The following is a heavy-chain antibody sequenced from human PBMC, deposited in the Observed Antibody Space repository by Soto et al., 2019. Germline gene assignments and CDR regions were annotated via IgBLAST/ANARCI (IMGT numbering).Heavy chain of an antibody. CDR2: IYYSGST. V-gene: IGHV4-39*01. J-gene: IGHJ5*02. Sequence: SETLSLTCTVSGGSISSSSYYWGWIRQPPGKGLEWIGSIYYSGSTYYNPSLKSRVTISVDTSKNQFSLKLSSVTAADTAVYYCARHFVVVPAAMPAYLHWFDPWGQGTLVTVSS. D-gene: IGHD2-2*01. CDR3: ARHFVVVPAAMPAYLHWFDP. CDR1: GGSISSSSYY.